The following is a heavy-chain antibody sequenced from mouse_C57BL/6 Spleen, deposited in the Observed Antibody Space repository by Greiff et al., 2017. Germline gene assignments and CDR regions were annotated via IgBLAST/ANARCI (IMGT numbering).Heavy chain of an antibody. D-gene: IGHD1-1*01. Sequence: VQLQQPGAELVKPGASVKLSCKASGYTFTSYWMHWVKQRTGQGLEWIGMIHPNSGSTNYNEKFKSKATLTVDKSSSTAYMQLSSLTSEDSAVYYCARDIRYYGSSHWYFDVWGTGTTVTVSS. CDR3: ARDIRYYGSSHWYFDV. CDR1: GYTFTSYW. CDR2: IHPNSGST. J-gene: IGHJ1*03. V-gene: IGHV1-64*01.